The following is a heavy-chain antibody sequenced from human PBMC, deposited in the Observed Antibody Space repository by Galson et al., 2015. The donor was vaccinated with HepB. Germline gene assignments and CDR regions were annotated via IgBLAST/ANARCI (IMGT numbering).Heavy chain of an antibody. CDR2: INPDGSEK. V-gene: IGHV3-7*03. CDR1: EFTFSSYW. D-gene: IGHD3-10*01. CDR3: ARRISLVRGIITKPDYYYGMDV. Sequence: SLRLSCAGSEFTFSSYWMNWVRQAPGKGLEWVANINPDGSEKSYVDSLRGRFTVSRDNDKNALYLQMDSLRAEDTAVYYCARRISLVRGIITKPDYYYGMDVWGQGTTVTVAS. J-gene: IGHJ6*02.